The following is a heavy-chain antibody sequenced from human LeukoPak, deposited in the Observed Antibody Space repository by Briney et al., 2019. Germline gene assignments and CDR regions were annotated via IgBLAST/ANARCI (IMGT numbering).Heavy chain of an antibody. J-gene: IGHJ4*02. V-gene: IGHV7-4-1*02. D-gene: IGHD2-15*01. CDR3: ARASGFCSGLRCYLHLDY. CDR1: GYTFSRNA. Sequence: ASVKVSCKASGYTFSRNAMNWVRQVPGRGLERMGWINTNAGNPTYAQGFTGRFVFSLDTSVSTAYLQISSLQAEDTAVYYCARASGFCSGLRCYLHLDYWGQGSLVTVSS. CDR2: INTNAGNP.